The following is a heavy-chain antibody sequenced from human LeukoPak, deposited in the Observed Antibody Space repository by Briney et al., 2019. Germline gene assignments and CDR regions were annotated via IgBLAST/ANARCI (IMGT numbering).Heavy chain of an antibody. CDR1: GFTFSSHW. D-gene: IGHD1-26*01. Sequence: GGSLRLSCAASGFTFSSHWMHWVRQAPGKGLEWVTNINKDGGEKYYVDSVKGRFTISRDNAKNSLYLQMNSLRADDTAVYYCVKDSPPRYSGSPPAYWGQGTLVTVSS. J-gene: IGHJ4*02. V-gene: IGHV3-7*03. CDR2: INKDGGEK. CDR3: VKDSPPRYSGSPPAY.